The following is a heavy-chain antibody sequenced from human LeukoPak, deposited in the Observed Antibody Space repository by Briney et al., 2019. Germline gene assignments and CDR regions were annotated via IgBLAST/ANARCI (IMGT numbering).Heavy chain of an antibody. Sequence: GGSLRLSCAASGFTFTTYAMTWVRQAPGKGLEWVSTITNTAVTTYYADSVKGRFTISRDNSKNNLYLQMNRLTVEDTAVYYCVKGQTYYGSGSYKPHWGQGTLVTVSS. CDR3: VKGQTYYGSGSYKPH. D-gene: IGHD3-10*01. J-gene: IGHJ4*02. CDR1: GFTFTTYA. CDR2: ITNTAVTT. V-gene: IGHV3-23*01.